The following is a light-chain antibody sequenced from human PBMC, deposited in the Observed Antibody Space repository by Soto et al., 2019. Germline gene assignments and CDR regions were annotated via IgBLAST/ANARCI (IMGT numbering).Light chain of an antibody. CDR1: SSDIGGYKY. J-gene: IGLJ3*02. V-gene: IGLV2-14*01. Sequence: QSVLTQPASVSGSPGQSITISCTGTSSDIGGYKYVSWYQQHPGKAPKLMIFEVTERPSGVSNRFSGSKSGNTASLTISGLHAEDEADYYCSSYTSSNTLGFGGGPQVTVL. CDR3: SSYTSSNTLG. CDR2: EVT.